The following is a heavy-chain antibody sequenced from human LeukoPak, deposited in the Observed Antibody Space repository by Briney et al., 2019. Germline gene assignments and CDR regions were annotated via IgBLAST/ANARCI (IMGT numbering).Heavy chain of an antibody. CDR2: ISAYNGNT. V-gene: IGHV1-18*01. D-gene: IGHD3-22*01. J-gene: IGHJ4*02. CDR3: TRGPDYYDSSGLDY. CDR1: GYTFTSYG. Sequence: GASVKVSCKASGYTFTSYGISWVRQAPGQGLEWMGWISAYNGNTNYAQKLQGRVTMTTDTSTSTAYMELRSLRSDDTAVYYCTRGPDYYDSSGLDYWGQGTLVTVSS.